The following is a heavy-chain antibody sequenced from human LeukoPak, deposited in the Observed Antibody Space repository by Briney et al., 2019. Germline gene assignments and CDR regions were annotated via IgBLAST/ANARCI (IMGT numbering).Heavy chain of an antibody. CDR3: AREYSSSWYRVRRNWFDP. J-gene: IGHJ5*02. CDR1: GGSISSYY. D-gene: IGHD6-13*01. CDR2: IYTSGST. Sequence: PSETLSLTCTVSGGSISSYYWSWIRQPAGKVLEWIGRIYTSGSTNYNPSLKSRVTMSVDTSKNQFSLKLSSVTAADTAVYYCAREYSSSWYRVRRNWFDPWGQGTLVTVSS. V-gene: IGHV4-4*07.